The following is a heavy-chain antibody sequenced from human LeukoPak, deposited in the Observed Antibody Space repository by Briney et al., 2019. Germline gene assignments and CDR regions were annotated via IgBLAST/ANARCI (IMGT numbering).Heavy chain of an antibody. Sequence: AGGSLRLSCAASGFTFSSYAMSWVRQAPGKGLEWVSAISGSGGSTYYADSVKGRFTISRDNSKNTLYLQMNSLRAEDTAVYYCAKVGTQLPHPWFDPWGQGTLVTVSS. CDR1: GFTFSSYA. V-gene: IGHV3-23*01. CDR2: ISGSGGST. D-gene: IGHD2-2*01. CDR3: AKVGTQLPHPWFDP. J-gene: IGHJ5*02.